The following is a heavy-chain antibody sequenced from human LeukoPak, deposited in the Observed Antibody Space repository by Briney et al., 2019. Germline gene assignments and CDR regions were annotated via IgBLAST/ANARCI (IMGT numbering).Heavy chain of an antibody. CDR3: ARDATTELGTVYMDV. Sequence: PGGSLRLSCAASGFSFSTSAMTWVRQAPGKGLEWVANIKQDGSEKNYLDSVKGRFTISRDNAKNSLYLQMNSLRVEDTAVYYCARDATTELGTVYMDVWGKGTTVTISS. J-gene: IGHJ6*03. D-gene: IGHD4-17*01. CDR1: GFSFSTSA. V-gene: IGHV3-7*01. CDR2: IKQDGSEK.